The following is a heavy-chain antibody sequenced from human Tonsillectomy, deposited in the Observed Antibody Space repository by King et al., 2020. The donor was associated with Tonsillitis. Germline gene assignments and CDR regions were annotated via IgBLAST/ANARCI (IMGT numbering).Heavy chain of an antibody. Sequence: VQLVESGAEVKKPGASVKVSCKASGYIFTGYYMHWVRQAPGQGLEWMGWINPNNGDTKYAQKFQGRVTMTRDTSISTAYMELSRLDSDDTAVYYCATDGGLDRPIYYFDYWGLGTLVTVSS. CDR2: INPNNGDT. V-gene: IGHV1-2*02. CDR3: ATDGGLDRPIYYFDY. CDR1: GYIFTGYY. J-gene: IGHJ4*02. D-gene: IGHD3-16*01.